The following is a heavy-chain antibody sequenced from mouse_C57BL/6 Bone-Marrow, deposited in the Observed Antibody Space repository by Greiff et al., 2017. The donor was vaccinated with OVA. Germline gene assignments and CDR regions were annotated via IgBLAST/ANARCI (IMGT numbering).Heavy chain of an antibody. CDR1: GYTFTSYW. J-gene: IGHJ4*01. V-gene: IGHV1-55*01. CDR3: ARSGITTVEGDFAMDY. Sequence: VQLQQLGAELVKPGASVKMSCKASGYTFTSYWITWVKQRPGQGLEWIGDIYPGSGRTNYNEKFKSKATLTVDTSSSTAYMQLSSLTSEDSAVYYCARSGITTVEGDFAMDYWGQGTSVTVSS. CDR2: IYPGSGRT. D-gene: IGHD1-1*01.